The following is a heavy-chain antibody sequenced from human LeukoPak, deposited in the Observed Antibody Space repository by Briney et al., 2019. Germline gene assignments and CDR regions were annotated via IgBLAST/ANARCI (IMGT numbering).Heavy chain of an antibody. CDR3: AKDARRDYYDSSGYSYYFDY. D-gene: IGHD3-22*01. CDR1: GFTFGDYA. J-gene: IGHJ4*02. V-gene: IGHV3-9*01. Sequence: GRSLRLSCAASGFTFGDYAMHWVRQAPGKGLEWVSGISWNSGSIGYADSVKGRFTISRDNAKNSLYLQMNSLRAEDTALYYCAKDARRDYYDSSGYSYYFDYWGQGTLVTVSS. CDR2: ISWNSGSI.